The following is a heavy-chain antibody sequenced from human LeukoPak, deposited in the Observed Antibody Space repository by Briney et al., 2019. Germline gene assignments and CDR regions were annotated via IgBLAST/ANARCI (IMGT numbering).Heavy chain of an antibody. V-gene: IGHV4-59*12. CDR2: IYYSGST. CDR1: GGSISSYY. J-gene: IGHJ4*02. CDR3: ARVFGYSSGWSIIDY. D-gene: IGHD6-19*01. Sequence: ASEALSLTCTVSGGSISSYYWSWIRQPPGKGLEWIGYIYYSGSTYYNPSLKSRITISVDTSKNQFSLKLSSVTAADTAVYYCARVFGYSSGWSIIDYWGQGTLVTVSS.